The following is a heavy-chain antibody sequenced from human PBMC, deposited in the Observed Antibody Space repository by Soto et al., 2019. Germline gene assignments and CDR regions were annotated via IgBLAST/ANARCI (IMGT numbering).Heavy chain of an antibody. CDR1: GGSISSYY. V-gene: IGHV4-59*12. J-gene: IGHJ4*02. CDR2: IYDSGST. CDR3: AKVKSLGATSPFDY. Sequence: PSETLSLTCTVSGGSISSYYWSWIRQPPGKGLEWIGEIYDSGSTNYNPSLKSRVTISVDTSKNQFSLKLTSVTAADTAVYYCAKVKSLGATSPFDYWGQGTLVTVSS. D-gene: IGHD1-26*01.